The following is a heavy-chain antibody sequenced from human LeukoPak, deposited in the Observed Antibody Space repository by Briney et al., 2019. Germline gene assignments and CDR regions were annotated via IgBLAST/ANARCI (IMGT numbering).Heavy chain of an antibody. CDR1: GFTFSSSA. D-gene: IGHD3-22*01. CDR3: AKDYLWMGDYYDSSGYPDY. CDR2: ISGSGSGGST. Sequence: GGSLRLSCAASGFTFSSSAMSWVRQAPGKGLEWVSNISGSGSGGSTYYADSVKGRFTISRDNSKNTLYLQMNSLRAEDAAVYYCAKDYLWMGDYYDSSGYPDYWGQGTLVTVSS. V-gene: IGHV3-23*01. J-gene: IGHJ4*02.